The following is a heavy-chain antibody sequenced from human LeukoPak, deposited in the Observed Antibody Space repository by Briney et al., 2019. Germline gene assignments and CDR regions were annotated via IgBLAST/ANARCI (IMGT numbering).Heavy chain of an antibody. V-gene: IGHV1-69*05. CDR2: IIPICRTT. Sequence: SVKVSCKASGGTFSNCAFSGVRQAPGQGLEWMGGIIPICRTTNYAEQFQGRVTITTDESTNTAYLDLSSLRSEDTAVYYCAKDDGSATMGFDSWGQGTLVSVSS. D-gene: IGHD1-26*01. CDR3: AKDDGSATMGFDS. J-gene: IGHJ5*01. CDR1: GGTFSNCA.